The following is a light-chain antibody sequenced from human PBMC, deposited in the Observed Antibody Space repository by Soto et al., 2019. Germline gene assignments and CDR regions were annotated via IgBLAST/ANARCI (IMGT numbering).Light chain of an antibody. CDR2: DTT. V-gene: IGKV3-11*01. J-gene: IGKJ5*01. Sequence: VLTQSPVTLSLSPGDRATLSCRASQSVSTYFAWYRQVPGQPPRLLIYDTTNRAAGIPPRFSGSRSGTDFTHTISSVEPEEFALYYCHQRNTFGQGTRLEIK. CDR1: QSVSTY. CDR3: HQRNT.